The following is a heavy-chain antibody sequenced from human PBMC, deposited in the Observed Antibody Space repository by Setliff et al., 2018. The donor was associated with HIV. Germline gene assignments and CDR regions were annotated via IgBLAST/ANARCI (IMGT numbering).Heavy chain of an antibody. Sequence: SETLSLTCAISGASISSGDYSWSWIRQPPGRDLEWIGYFYHSGNTYYSPPLHSRVTLSVDKSKNEFYLSLASVTAADTAVYYCARDRGEKGYFDSWGHGALVTVSS. CDR2: FYHSGNT. J-gene: IGHJ4*01. D-gene: IGHD3-10*01. CDR3: ARDRGEKGYFDS. V-gene: IGHV4-30-2*01. CDR1: GASISSGDYS.